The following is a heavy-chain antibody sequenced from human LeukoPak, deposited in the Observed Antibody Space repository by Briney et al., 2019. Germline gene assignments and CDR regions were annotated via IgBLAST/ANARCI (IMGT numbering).Heavy chain of an antibody. V-gene: IGHV1-18*01. D-gene: IGHD2-21*02. CDR2: ISAYNGNT. Sequence: ASVKVSCKASGYTFTSYGISWVRQAPGQGLEWMGWISAYNGNTNYAQRLQGRVTMTTDTSTSTAYMELRSLRSDDTAVYYCARDLCGGDCFSDAFDIWGQGTMVTVSS. CDR1: GYTFTSYG. J-gene: IGHJ3*02. CDR3: ARDLCGGDCFSDAFDI.